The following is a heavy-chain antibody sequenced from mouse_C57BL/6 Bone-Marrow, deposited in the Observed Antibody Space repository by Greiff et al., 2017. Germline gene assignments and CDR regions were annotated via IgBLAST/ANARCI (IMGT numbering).Heavy chain of an antibody. CDR1: GFSLTSYG. D-gene: IGHD2-5*01. J-gene: IGHJ1*03. Sequence: QVQLQQSGPGLVQPSQSLSITCTVSGFSLTSYGVHWVRQSPGKGLEWLGVIWSGGSTDYNAAFISRLSISKDNSKSQVFVKMNSLQADDTAIYYCARPYSNPGYFDVWGTGTTVTVSS. CDR2: IWSGGST. CDR3: ARPYSNPGYFDV. V-gene: IGHV2-2*01.